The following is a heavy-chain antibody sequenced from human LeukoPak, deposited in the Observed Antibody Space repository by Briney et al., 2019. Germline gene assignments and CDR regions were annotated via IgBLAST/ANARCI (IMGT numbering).Heavy chain of an antibody. CDR2: ISWDGGST. J-gene: IGHJ4*02. V-gene: IGHV3-43*01. CDR3: AKAWGSYGRSTDYFDY. CDR1: GFTFDDYT. D-gene: IGHD1-26*01. Sequence: GGSLRLSCAASGFTFDDYTMHWVRQAPGKGLEWVSLISWDGGSTYYADSVKGRFTISRDNSKNSLYLQMNSLRTEDTALYYCAKAWGSYGRSTDYFDYWGQGTLVTVSS.